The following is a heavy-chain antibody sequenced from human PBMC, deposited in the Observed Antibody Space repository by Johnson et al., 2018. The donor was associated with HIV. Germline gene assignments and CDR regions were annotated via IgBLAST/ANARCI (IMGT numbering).Heavy chain of an antibody. Sequence: MLLVESGGVVVQPGRSLRLSCAASGFTFSSYGMHWVRQAPGKGLEWVANIKQDGSEKYYVDSVKGRFTISRDNAKNSLYLQMYSLRVEGTAVYYCARERWRWQQLVLIPDAFDIWGRGTMVAVSS. J-gene: IGHJ3*02. D-gene: IGHD6-13*01. CDR1: GFTFSSYG. CDR2: IKQDGSEK. CDR3: ARERWRWQQLVLIPDAFDI. V-gene: IGHV3-7*01.